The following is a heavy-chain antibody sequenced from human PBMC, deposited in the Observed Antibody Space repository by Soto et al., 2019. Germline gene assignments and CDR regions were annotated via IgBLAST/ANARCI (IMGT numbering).Heavy chain of an antibody. J-gene: IGHJ5*02. D-gene: IGHD3-3*01. Sequence: EVQVVESGGGLVQPGGSLRLSCAASGFTFSSNSMNWVRQAPGKGLEWISYISSSSSTIYADSVKGRFTISRDNAKNSLYLQMNSLREEDKAVYYCARVIWSGHLASDLWGQGTLVTVSS. CDR1: GFTFSSNS. CDR2: ISSSSSTI. CDR3: ARVIWSGHLASDL. V-gene: IGHV3-48*02.